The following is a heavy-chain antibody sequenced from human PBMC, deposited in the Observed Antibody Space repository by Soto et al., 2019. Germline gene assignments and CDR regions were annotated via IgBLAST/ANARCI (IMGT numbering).Heavy chain of an antibody. J-gene: IGHJ4*02. V-gene: IGHV3-48*02. CDR1: GFTFSSYS. Sequence: GGSLILSCAASGFTFSSYSRNWVRQAPGKGLEWVSYISSSSSTIYYADSVKGRFTISRDNAKNSLYLQMNSLRDEDTAVYYCARGLYYYDSSGYWGYWGQGTLVTVSS. CDR3: ARGLYYYDSSGYWGY. D-gene: IGHD3-22*01. CDR2: ISSSSSTI.